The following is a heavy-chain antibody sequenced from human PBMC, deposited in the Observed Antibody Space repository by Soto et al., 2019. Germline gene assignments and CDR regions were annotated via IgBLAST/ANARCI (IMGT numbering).Heavy chain of an antibody. CDR2: INHSGST. D-gene: IGHD3-22*01. CDR3: ATRFYDSSGYYLFYFDS. J-gene: IGHJ4*02. Sequence: QVQLHQWGAGLLKPSETLSLTCAVSGGSFSFYYWSWIRQPPGKELEWIGEINHSGSTNYNSSLKSRVTISVDTSKNQFSLKLSSVTGADTAVYYCATRFYDSSGYYLFYFDSWGQGTLVTVSS. CDR1: GGSFSFYY. V-gene: IGHV4-34*01.